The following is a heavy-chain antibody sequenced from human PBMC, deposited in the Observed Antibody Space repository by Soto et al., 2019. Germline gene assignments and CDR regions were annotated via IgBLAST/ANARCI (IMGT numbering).Heavy chain of an antibody. D-gene: IGHD3-22*01. J-gene: IGHJ4*02. CDR1: GGSIGSGDYY. CDR2: IYYSGST. Sequence: SETLSLTCTVSGGSIGSGDYYWSWVRQPPGKGLEWIGYIYYSGSTYYNPSLKSRLTISVHTSKNQLSLKLSSVTAADTAVYYCARAFADSSGYYGGLGYWGQGTLVTVFS. V-gene: IGHV4-30-4*01. CDR3: ARAFADSSGYYGGLGY.